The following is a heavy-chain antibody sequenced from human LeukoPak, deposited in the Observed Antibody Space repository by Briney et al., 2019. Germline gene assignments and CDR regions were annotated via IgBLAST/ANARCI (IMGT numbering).Heavy chain of an antibody. Sequence: GGSLRLSCAASGFTFSSYWMHWVRQAPGKGLVWVSRINTDGSSTYYADSVKGRFTISRDNSKNTPYLQMTNLRAADTAVYYCAKDLSRAVAADWFDPWDQGSLVTVSS. CDR1: GFTFSSYW. D-gene: IGHD6-19*01. J-gene: IGHJ5*02. CDR3: AKDLSRAVAADWFDP. V-gene: IGHV3-74*01. CDR2: INTDGSST.